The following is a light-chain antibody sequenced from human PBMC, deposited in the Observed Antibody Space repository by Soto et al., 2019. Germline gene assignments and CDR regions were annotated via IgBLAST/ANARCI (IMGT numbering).Light chain of an antibody. CDR2: KAS. V-gene: IGKV1-5*03. CDR1: QTISSW. CDR3: QHYNSYSEA. Sequence: DIHMTQSPSTLSGSVGHIFTITCRARQTISSWLAWYQQKPGKAPKLLIYKASTLKSGVPSRFSGSGYGTEFTLTISSLQPDDFATYYCQHYNSYSEAFGQGTKVDIK. J-gene: IGKJ1*01.